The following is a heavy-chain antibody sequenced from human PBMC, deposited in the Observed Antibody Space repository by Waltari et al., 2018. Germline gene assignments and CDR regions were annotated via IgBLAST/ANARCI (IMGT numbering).Heavy chain of an antibody. CDR3: TTAMVRGVIVFDP. CDR1: GFPFSNAW. CDR2: IKSKTDGGTT. Sequence: EVQLVESGGGLVKPGGSLRLSCAASGFPFSNAWMSWVRQAPGKGLEWVGRIKSKTDGGTTDYAAPVKGRFTISRDDSKNTLYLQMNSLKTEDTAVYYCTTAMVRGVIVFDPWGQGTLVTVSS. V-gene: IGHV3-15*01. J-gene: IGHJ5*02. D-gene: IGHD3-10*01.